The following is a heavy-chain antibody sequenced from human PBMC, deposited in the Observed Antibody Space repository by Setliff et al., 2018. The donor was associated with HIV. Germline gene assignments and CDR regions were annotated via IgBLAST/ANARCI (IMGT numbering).Heavy chain of an antibody. Sequence: PGGSLRLSCAASELTFSNYAMTWVRQAPGKGLVWVSRLNTDGSNTRYADSVKGRFTISRDNVKNTLCLQMNSLRGEDTAVYFCARGYYGSDLQNGMDVWGQGTTVTVSS. CDR3: ARGYYGSDLQNGMDV. CDR2: LNTDGSNT. V-gene: IGHV3-74*01. J-gene: IGHJ6*02. D-gene: IGHD3-10*01. CDR1: ELTFSNYA.